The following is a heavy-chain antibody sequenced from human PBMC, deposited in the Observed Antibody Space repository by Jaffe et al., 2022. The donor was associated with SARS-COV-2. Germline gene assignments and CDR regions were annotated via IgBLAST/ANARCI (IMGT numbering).Heavy chain of an antibody. CDR1: GFTFDDYT. CDR3: AKNRGFGDGYNLGD. CDR2: ISWDGGST. J-gene: IGHJ4*02. Sequence: EVQLVESGGVVVQPGGSLRLSCAASGFTFDDYTMHWVRQAPGKGLEWVSLISWDGGSTYYADSVKGRFTISRDNSKNSLYLQMNSLRTEDTALYYCAKNRGFGDGYNLGDWGQGTLVTVSS. D-gene: IGHD5-12*01. V-gene: IGHV3-43*01.